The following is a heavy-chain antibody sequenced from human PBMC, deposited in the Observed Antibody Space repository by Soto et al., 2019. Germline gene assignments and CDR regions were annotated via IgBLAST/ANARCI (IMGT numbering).Heavy chain of an antibody. CDR3: ARMSIAARQDWFDP. CDR1: GYTFTGYY. V-gene: IGHV1-2*02. Sequence: TSVKVSCKDSGYTFTGYYMHWVRQAPGQGLEWMGWINPNSGGTNYAQKFQGRVTMTRDTSISTAYMELSRLRSDDTAVDYCARMSIAARQDWFDPWGQGTLVTVSS. D-gene: IGHD6-6*01. CDR2: INPNSGGT. J-gene: IGHJ5*02.